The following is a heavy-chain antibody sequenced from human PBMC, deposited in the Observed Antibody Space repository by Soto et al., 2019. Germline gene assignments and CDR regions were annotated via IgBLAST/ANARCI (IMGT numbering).Heavy chain of an antibody. Sequence: PWWSIGLACAASGVTFNSSVITWFGQAPGKGLEWGSAISDSGGSTYYADSVKGQFTISRDNSKNTLYLQINSLRAEDTAVYCCAKEVTDAFDIRGQGTMGT. CDR3: AKEVTDAFDI. J-gene: IGHJ3*02. V-gene: IGHV3-23*01. CDR1: GVTFNSSV. D-gene: IGHD3-10*01. CDR2: ISDSGGST.